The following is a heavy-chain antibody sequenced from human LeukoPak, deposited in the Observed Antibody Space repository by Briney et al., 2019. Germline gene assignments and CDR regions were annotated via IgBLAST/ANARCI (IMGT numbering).Heavy chain of an antibody. CDR2: IYYSGST. Sequence: PSETLSLTCTVSGGSISSSSYYWGWIRQPPGKGLEWIGSIYYSGSTYYNPSLKSRVTISVDTSKNQFSLNLSSVTAADTAVYYCATVESGGDFQHWGQGTLVTVSS. V-gene: IGHV4-39*01. CDR3: ATVESGGDFQH. CDR1: GGSISSSSYY. D-gene: IGHD2-8*02. J-gene: IGHJ1*01.